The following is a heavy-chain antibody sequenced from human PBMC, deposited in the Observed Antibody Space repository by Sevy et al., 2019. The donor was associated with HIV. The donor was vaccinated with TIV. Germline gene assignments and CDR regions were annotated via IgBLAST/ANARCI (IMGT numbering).Heavy chain of an antibody. D-gene: IGHD6-19*01. CDR3: AKDRRGWSRHYYYYGMDV. CDR1: GFTFRDYG. CDR2: ISFDGSNK. Sequence: GGSLRLSCAASGFTFRDYGMHWVRQAPGKGLEWMAVISFDGSNKYYADSVKGRFTISRDNSKNTLDLQMNSLRAEDVAVYYCAKDRRGWSRHYYYYGMDVWGQGTTVTVSS. V-gene: IGHV3-30*18. J-gene: IGHJ6*02.